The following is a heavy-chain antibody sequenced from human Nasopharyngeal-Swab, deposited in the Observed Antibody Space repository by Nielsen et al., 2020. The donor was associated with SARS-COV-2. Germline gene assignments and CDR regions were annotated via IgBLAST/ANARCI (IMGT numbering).Heavy chain of an antibody. J-gene: IGHJ6*02. V-gene: IGHV3-11*01. D-gene: IGHD4-17*01. Sequence: GESLKISCTASGFSLSDYSMNWVRQAPRRGLQWLSYISGNGRTIFYADSVKGRFTISRDNAKKSLYLQMNSLRDEDTALYYCARFPRVTTTEDYYYYGMDVWGQGTTVTVSS. CDR1: GFSLSDYS. CDR3: ARFPRVTTTEDYYYYGMDV. CDR2: ISGNGRTI.